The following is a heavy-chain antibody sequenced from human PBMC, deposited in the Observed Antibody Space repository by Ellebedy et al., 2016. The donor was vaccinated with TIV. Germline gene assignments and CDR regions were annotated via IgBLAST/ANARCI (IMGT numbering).Heavy chain of an antibody. V-gene: IGHV1-69*13. CDR3: AREIYGSGSYYQVNWFDP. CDR2: IIPMFGKG. Sequence: SVKVSXKASRGTFSRYAISWVRQAPGQGLEWMGGIIPMFGKGNYAQKFQGRVTITADESTSTAYMELSSLRSEDTAVYYCAREIYGSGSYYQVNWFDPWGQGTLVTVSS. J-gene: IGHJ5*02. D-gene: IGHD3-10*01. CDR1: RGTFSRYA.